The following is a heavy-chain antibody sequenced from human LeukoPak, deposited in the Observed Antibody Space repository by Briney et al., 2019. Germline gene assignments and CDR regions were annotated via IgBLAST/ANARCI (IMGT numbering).Heavy chain of an antibody. CDR1: GFTFSSYG. V-gene: IGHV3-30*02. J-gene: IGHJ4*02. Sequence: GGSLRLSCAASGFTFSSYGMHWVRQAPGKGLEWVAFIHFDGSTKYSGDSVKGRFTISRDNSKNTLYLQMNSLRPEDTAVYYCAKDQCTRTSCDGYPGYWGQGSLVTVSS. CDR3: AKDQCTRTSCDGYPGY. CDR2: IHFDGSTK. D-gene: IGHD2-2*01.